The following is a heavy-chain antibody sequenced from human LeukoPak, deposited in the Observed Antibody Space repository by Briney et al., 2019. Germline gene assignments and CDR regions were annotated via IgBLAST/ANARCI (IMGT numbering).Heavy chain of an antibody. V-gene: IGHV1-3*01. CDR2: INAGNGNT. J-gene: IGHJ4*02. D-gene: IGHD3-22*01. CDR1: GYTFTSYA. Sequence: ASVKVSCKASGYTFTSYAMHWVRQAPGQRLEWMGWINAGNGNTKYSQKFQGRVTITRDTSASTAYMELSSLRSEDTAVYYCARHSDSSGYYYANPDYWGQGTLVTVSS. CDR3: ARHSDSSGYYYANPDY.